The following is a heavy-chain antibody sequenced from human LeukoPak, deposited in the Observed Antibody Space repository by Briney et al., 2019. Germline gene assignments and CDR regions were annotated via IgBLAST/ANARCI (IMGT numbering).Heavy chain of an antibody. CDR1: GFTVITND. J-gene: IGHJ4*02. CDR3: ARGARTLDY. Sequence: GGSLRLSCAASGFTVITNDMTWVRQAPGKGLEWVANIKEDGSEKYYVDSVKGRFTISRDNAKDSLYLQMNSLRAEDTALYYCARGARTLDYWGQGTLVTVSS. D-gene: IGHD1-26*01. V-gene: IGHV3-7*04. CDR2: IKEDGSEK.